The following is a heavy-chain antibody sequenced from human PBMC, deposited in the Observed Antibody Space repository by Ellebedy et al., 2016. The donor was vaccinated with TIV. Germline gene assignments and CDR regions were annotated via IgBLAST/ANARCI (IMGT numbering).Heavy chain of an antibody. Sequence: GESLKISCAASGFTVSSNYMSWVRQAPGKGLEWVSVIYSGGSTYYADSVKGRFTISRHNSKNTLYLQMNSLRAEDTAVYYCARDLSGHYYDSSGYYPGGFDYWGQGTLVTVSS. D-gene: IGHD3-22*01. CDR1: GFTVSSNY. CDR3: ARDLSGHYYDSSGYYPGGFDY. CDR2: IYSGGST. V-gene: IGHV3-53*04. J-gene: IGHJ4*02.